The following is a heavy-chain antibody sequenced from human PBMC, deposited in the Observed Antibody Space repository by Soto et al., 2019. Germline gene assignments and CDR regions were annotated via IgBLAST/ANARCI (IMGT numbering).Heavy chain of an antibody. Sequence: QVRLQEWGPGLVKPSQTLSLKCSVSGGSITTGGRYWSWIRQLPGKGLEWIGDIYYSGNTYYNASLKSRVTISVEAAKNQCSLKLSSVTAADTAVYYCAQALVFTGGDGFYRWGQGRLVTVSS. D-gene: IGHD1-1*01. J-gene: IGHJ3*01. CDR2: IYYSGNT. V-gene: IGHV4-31*02. CDR1: GGSITTGGRY. CDR3: AQALVFTGGDGFYR.